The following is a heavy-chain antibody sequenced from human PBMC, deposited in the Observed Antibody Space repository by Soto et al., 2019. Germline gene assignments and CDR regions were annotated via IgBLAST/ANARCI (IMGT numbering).Heavy chain of an antibody. D-gene: IGHD3-10*01. V-gene: IGHV1-46*01. Sequence: QVQVVQSGAEVKKPGASVKVSCEASGYTFTNYYMHWVRQAPGQGLEWMGIINPSGGSTTYAQKFQGRVTMTRDTSTNTVYMELSSLRSEDTAVYYCGRSGFVSSGFDIWGQGTMVTVSS. CDR2: INPSGGST. J-gene: IGHJ3*02. CDR3: GRSGFVSSGFDI. CDR1: GYTFTNYY.